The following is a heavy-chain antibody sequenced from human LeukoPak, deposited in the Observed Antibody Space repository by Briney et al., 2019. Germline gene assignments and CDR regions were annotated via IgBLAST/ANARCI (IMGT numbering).Heavy chain of an antibody. D-gene: IGHD3-3*01. CDR2: IYYSGST. Sequence: PSETLSLTCTVSGGSISSGDYYWSWIRQPPGKGLEWIGYIYYSGSTNYNPSLKSRVTISVDTSKNQFSLKLSSVTAADTAVYYCARGRVADAFDIWGQGTMVTVSS. CDR1: GGSISSGDYY. CDR3: ARGRVADAFDI. J-gene: IGHJ3*02. V-gene: IGHV4-61*08.